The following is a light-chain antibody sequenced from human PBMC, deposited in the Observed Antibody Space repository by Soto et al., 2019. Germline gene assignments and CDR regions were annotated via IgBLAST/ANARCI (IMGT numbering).Light chain of an antibody. J-gene: IGKJ4*01. Sequence: DIQMTQSPSSLSASVGDRVTITCQASQDIREDLNWYQQKAGKAPQLLIYDASNLETGVPSRFTGSGSGTDFTFTISSLQPEYIATYFCQQYNNLPLTFGGGTKVEI. CDR3: QQYNNLPLT. V-gene: IGKV1-33*01. CDR2: DAS. CDR1: QDIRED.